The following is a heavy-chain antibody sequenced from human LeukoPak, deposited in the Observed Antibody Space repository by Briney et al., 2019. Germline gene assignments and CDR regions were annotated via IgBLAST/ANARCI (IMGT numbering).Heavy chain of an antibody. V-gene: IGHV3-74*01. CDR2: VKGGGRNT. D-gene: IGHD5-18*01. CDR3: ATGHSYGYDY. CDR1: GLTFSDFW. J-gene: IGHJ4*02. Sequence: GGSLRLSGAAYGLTFSDFWMHWVPQPPGKGLVWVALVKGGGRNTIYADSVKGRFTSSRDNAKNTLYLQMNSLRADDSGVYYCATGHSYGYDYWGQGVLVTVSS.